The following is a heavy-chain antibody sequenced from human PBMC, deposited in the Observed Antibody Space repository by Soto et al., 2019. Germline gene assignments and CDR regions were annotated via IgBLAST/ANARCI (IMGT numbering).Heavy chain of an antibody. CDR3: ARYCSSTSCQFDP. CDR2: INPNSGAS. CDR1: GYTFTGYY. D-gene: IGHD2-2*01. Sequence: ASVKVSCKASGYTFTGYYIHWVRQAPGQGLEWMGGINPNSGASNYAQKFQGRVTMTRDTSVSTAYMELSRLRSDDTAVYYCARYCSSTSCQFDPWGQGTLVTVSS. V-gene: IGHV1-2*02. J-gene: IGHJ5*02.